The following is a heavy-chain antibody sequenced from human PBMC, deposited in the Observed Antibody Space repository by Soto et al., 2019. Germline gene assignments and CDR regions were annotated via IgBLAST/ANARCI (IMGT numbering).Heavy chain of an antibody. Sequence: GSLRLSCVGSGFTFYSFDVHWVRQAPGKGLVWVSRIKTDGSSTGYADSVKGRFTISRDNAQNTLYLQMNSLRAEDTALYYCARVGTGAYYFDYWGLGTLVTVSS. CDR2: IKTDGSST. J-gene: IGHJ4*02. CDR3: ARVGTGAYYFDY. D-gene: IGHD7-27*01. CDR1: GFTFYSFD. V-gene: IGHV3-74*01.